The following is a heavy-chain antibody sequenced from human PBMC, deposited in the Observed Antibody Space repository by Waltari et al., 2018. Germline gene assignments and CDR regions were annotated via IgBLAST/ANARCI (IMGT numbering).Heavy chain of an antibody. CDR1: GFTFSSYS. D-gene: IGHD1-1*01. CDR3: ARENWNDFYGMDV. J-gene: IGHJ6*02. CDR2: ISSSSSTI. V-gene: IGHV3-48*04. Sequence: EVQLVESGGGLVQPGGSLRLSCAASGFTFSSYSMNWVRQAPGKGLEWVSYISSSSSTIYYADSVKGRFTISRDNAKNSLYLQMNSLRAEDTAVYYCARENWNDFYGMDVWGQGTTVTVSS.